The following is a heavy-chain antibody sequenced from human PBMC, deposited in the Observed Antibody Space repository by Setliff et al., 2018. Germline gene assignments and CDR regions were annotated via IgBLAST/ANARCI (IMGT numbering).Heavy chain of an antibody. J-gene: IGHJ3*02. CDR3: AISSLSICSGGSCPNAFDI. D-gene: IGHD2-15*01. Sequence: ASVKVSCKASGYRFSTYGISWVRQAPGQGLEWMGWISSYNDATNYEQRFQGRVTMTTDTSASAAYMELRGLRPDDTAIYYCAISSLSICSGGSCPNAFDIWGQGTLVTVSS. V-gene: IGHV1-18*01. CDR1: GYRFSTYG. CDR2: ISSYNDAT.